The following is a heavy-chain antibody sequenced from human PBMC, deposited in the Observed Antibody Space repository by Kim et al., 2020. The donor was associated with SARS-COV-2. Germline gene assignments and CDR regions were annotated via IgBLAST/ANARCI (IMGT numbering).Heavy chain of an antibody. CDR1: GFTFSSYG. V-gene: IGHV3-30*18. Sequence: GGSLRLSCAASGFTFSSYGMHWVRQAPGKGLEWVAVISYDGSNKYYADSVKGRFTISRDNSKNTLYLQMNSLRAEDTAVYYCAKDSGYNWKRSSQIDYWGQGTLVTVSS. CDR2: ISYDGSNK. J-gene: IGHJ4*02. CDR3: AKDSGYNWKRSSQIDY. D-gene: IGHD1-20*01.